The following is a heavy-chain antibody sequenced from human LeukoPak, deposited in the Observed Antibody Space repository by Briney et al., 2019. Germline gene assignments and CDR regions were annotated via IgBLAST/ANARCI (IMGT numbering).Heavy chain of an antibody. D-gene: IGHD6-13*01. CDR1: GFTVSSNY. CDR2: IYSGGST. J-gene: IGHJ4*02. CDR3: VKDSSSWAFDY. V-gene: IGHV3-53*05. Sequence: GGSLRLSCAASGFTVSSNYMSWVRQAPGKGLEWVSVIYSGGSTYYADSVKGRFTISRDNSKNTLYLQMNSLRTEDTVVYYCVKDSSSWAFDYWGQGTLVTVSS.